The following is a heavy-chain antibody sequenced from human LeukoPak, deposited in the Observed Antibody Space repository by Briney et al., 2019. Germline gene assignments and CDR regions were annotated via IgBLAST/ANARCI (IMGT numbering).Heavy chain of an antibody. V-gene: IGHV4-39*01. CDR2: IYYSGST. Sequence: SETLSLTCTVSGGSISSSSYYWGWIRQPPGKGLEWIGGIYYSGSTYYNPSLKSRVTIPVDTSKNQFSLKLSSVTAADTAVYYCASFYGSVSYYPKPDYWGQGTLVTVSS. J-gene: IGHJ4*02. D-gene: IGHD3-10*01. CDR1: GGSISSSSYY. CDR3: ASFYGSVSYYPKPDY.